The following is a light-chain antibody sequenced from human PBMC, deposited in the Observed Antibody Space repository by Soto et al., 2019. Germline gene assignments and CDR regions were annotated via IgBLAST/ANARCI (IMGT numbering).Light chain of an antibody. CDR3: QQYGDSPLT. V-gene: IGKV3-20*01. CDR1: QSVSSATY. CDR2: GAS. Sequence: EIVLTQSPGTLSLSPGERATLSCRASQSVSSATYLAWYQQKPGQAPRLLIYGASSRAAGIPARFSGSGSGTDFTLTISRLEPEEFAVYYCQQYGDSPLTFGGGTKVE. J-gene: IGKJ4*01.